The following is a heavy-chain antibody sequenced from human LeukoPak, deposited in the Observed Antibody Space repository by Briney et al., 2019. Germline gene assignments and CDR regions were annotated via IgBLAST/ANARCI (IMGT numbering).Heavy chain of an antibody. CDR1: GFTFSNYE. D-gene: IGHD2-2*01. J-gene: IGHJ4*02. CDR2: ISSGGSGK. CDR3: ARDLRGYQDY. V-gene: IGHV3-48*03. Sequence: GGSLRLSCAASGFTFSNYEMNWVRQAPGEGLEWVSYISSGGSGKDYADSVKGRFTISRDNAKNSLYLQMNSLRAEDTAVYYCARDLRGYQDYWGQGTLVTVSS.